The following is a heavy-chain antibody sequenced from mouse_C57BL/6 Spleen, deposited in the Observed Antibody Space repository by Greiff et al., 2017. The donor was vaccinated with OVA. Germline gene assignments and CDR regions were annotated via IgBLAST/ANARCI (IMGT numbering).Heavy chain of an antibody. CDR2: IDPSDSYT. Sequence: QVQLQQSGAELVKPGASVKLSCKASGYTFTSYWMQWVKQRPGQGLEWIGEIDPSDSYTNYNQKFKGKATLTVDTSSSTAYMQLSSLTSEDSAVYYCAIYDGPYYYAMDYWGQGTSVTVSS. V-gene: IGHV1-50*01. CDR1: GYTFTSYW. CDR3: AIYDGPYYYAMDY. D-gene: IGHD2-3*01. J-gene: IGHJ4*01.